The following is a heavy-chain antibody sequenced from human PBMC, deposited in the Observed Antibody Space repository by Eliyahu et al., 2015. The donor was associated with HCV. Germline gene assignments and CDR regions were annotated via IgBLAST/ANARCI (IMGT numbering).Heavy chain of an antibody. CDR2: ISVSGGRT. J-gene: IGHJ4*02. Sequence: EVQLLESGGGLVQPGGSLRLSCAAXGFTFSTYAMSWVRQAPGKGLGWVSXISVSGGRTYYAGSVKGRFTISRDNSKNTLYLEMNSLRAEDTGVYYCAKDRPYNWNYVIFDSWGQGTLVTVSS. CDR3: AKDRPYNWNYVIFDS. V-gene: IGHV3-23*01. CDR1: GFTFSTYA. D-gene: IGHD1-7*01.